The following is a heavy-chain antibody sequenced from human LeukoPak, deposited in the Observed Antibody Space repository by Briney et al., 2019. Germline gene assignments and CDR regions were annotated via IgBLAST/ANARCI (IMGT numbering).Heavy chain of an antibody. V-gene: IGHV3-30-3*01. J-gene: IGHJ2*01. CDR1: GFTFSSYA. CDR3: AREGPTRYFDL. CDR2: ISYDGSNK. Sequence: GGSLRLSCAASGFTFSSYAMHWVRQAPGKGLEWVAVISYDGSNKYYADSVKGRFTISRDNSKNTLYLQMNSLRAEDTAVYYCAREGPTRYFDLWGRGTLVTVSS. D-gene: IGHD5-24*01.